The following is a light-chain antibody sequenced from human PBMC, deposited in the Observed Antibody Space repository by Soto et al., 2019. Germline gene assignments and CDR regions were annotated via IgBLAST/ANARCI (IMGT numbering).Light chain of an antibody. Sequence: EIVRTQSPATLSVSPGERATLSCRASQSVSGNLAWYQQKPGQAPRLHIYAASTRATGLPARFSGSVSGTEFTLTISSLQSEDFAVYYCQQYNNWPAISFGAAPKVDIK. V-gene: IGKV3-15*01. J-gene: IGKJ3*01. CDR3: QQYNNWPAIS. CDR2: AAS. CDR1: QSVSGN.